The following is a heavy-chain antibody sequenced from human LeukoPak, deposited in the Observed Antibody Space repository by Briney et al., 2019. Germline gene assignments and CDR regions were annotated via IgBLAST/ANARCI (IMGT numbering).Heavy chain of an antibody. Sequence: SETLSLTCTVSGGSISSYYWSWIRQPPGKGLEWIGYIYNSGSTNYSPSLKSRVTISVDTSKNQFSLKLSSVTAADTAVYYCARQSPPYKYYFDYWGQGTLVTVSS. J-gene: IGHJ4*02. CDR1: GGSISSYY. V-gene: IGHV4-59*08. CDR2: IYNSGST. D-gene: IGHD1-14*01. CDR3: ARQSPPYKYYFDY.